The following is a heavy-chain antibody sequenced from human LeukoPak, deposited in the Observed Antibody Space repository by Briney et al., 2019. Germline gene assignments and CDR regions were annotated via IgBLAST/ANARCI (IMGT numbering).Heavy chain of an antibody. CDR2: IRYDGSNK. V-gene: IGHV3-30*02. CDR1: GFTFSSYG. Sequence: GGSLRLSCAASGFTFSSYGMHWVRQAPGKGLEWVAFIRYDGSNKYYADSVKGRFTISRDNSKNTLYLQMNSLRAEDTAVYYCAKEDWLLSSNYYYYYMDVWGKGTTVTVSS. J-gene: IGHJ6*03. D-gene: IGHD3/OR15-3a*01. CDR3: AKEDWLLSSNYYYYYMDV.